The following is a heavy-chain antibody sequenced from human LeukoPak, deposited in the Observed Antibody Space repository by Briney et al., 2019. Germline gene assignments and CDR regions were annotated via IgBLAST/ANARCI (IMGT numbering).Heavy chain of an antibody. CDR1: GFTFSSYS. D-gene: IGHD1-1*01. J-gene: IGHJ3*02. CDR2: ISSSSSYI. V-gene: IGHV3-21*01. CDR3: AKNGGWYAFDI. Sequence: GGSLRLSCAASGFTFSSYSVNWVRQAPGKGLEWVSSISSSSSYIYYADSLKGRFTISRDNAKNSLYLQMNSLRAEDTAVYYCAKNGGWYAFDIWGQGTMVTVSS.